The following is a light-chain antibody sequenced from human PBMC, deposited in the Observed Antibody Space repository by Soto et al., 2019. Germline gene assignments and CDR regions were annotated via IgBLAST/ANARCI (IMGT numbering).Light chain of an antibody. CDR1: QSISSW. V-gene: IGKV1-5*01. CDR2: DAS. Sequence: DIQITKSPSTLSASVGDRVTITCRASQSISSWLAWYQQKPGKAPKLLIYDASSLESGVPSRFSGSGSGTEFTLTISSLQPDDFATYYCQQYNNYSWTFGQGTKVDIK. J-gene: IGKJ1*01. CDR3: QQYNNYSWT.